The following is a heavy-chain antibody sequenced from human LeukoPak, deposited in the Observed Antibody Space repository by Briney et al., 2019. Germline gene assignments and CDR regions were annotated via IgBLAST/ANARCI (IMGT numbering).Heavy chain of an antibody. J-gene: IGHJ1*01. V-gene: IGHV3-30*02. D-gene: IGHD3-3*01. CDR2: IRYDGNNK. Sequence: GGSLRLSCGASGFTFSNYGMLWVRQAPGKGLEWVAFIRYDGNNKLYADSMKGRFTISRDNSKNTLYLHINSLRAEDTAVYYCVRDVAYDFRNPYRYFQHWGQGTLVTVSS. CDR1: GFTFSNYG. CDR3: VRDVAYDFRNPYRYFQH.